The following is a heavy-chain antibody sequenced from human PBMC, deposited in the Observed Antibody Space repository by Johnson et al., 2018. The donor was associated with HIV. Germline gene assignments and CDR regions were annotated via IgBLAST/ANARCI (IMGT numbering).Heavy chain of an antibody. CDR3: AKSSRVATTFDAFDI. J-gene: IGHJ3*02. V-gene: IGHV3-23*04. CDR2: ITGSGNTP. CDR1: GFTFSSYW. D-gene: IGHD2-15*01. Sequence: VQLVESGGGLVQPGGSLRLSCGASGFTFSSYWMSWVRQAPGKGLEWVSAITGSGNTPFYADSLKGRFTISRDNSKNTLYLQMKSLRAEDTAVYYCAKSSRVATTFDAFDIWGQGTMVTVSS.